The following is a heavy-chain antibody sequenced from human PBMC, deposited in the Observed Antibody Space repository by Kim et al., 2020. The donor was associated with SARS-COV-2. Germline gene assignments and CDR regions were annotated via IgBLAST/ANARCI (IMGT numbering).Heavy chain of an antibody. CDR3: AKAPYGSYISSTSCYGCGFDF. CDR1: GFTFSSYA. CDR2: ISGSGGST. V-gene: IGHV3-23*01. J-gene: IGHJ4*02. Sequence: GGSLRLSCAASGFTFSSYAMSWVRQAPGKGLEWVSAISGSGGSTYYADSVKGRFTISRDNSKNKLYLQMNSLRAEDTAVYYCAKAPYGSYISSTSCYGCGFDFWGQGTLVTVSS. D-gene: IGHD2-2*01.